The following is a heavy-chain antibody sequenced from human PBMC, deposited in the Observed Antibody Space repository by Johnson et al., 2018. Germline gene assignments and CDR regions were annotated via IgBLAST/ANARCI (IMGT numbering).Heavy chain of an antibody. V-gene: IGHV3-30*18. CDR1: GFTFSSYL. J-gene: IGHJ4*02. D-gene: IGHD4-11*01. CDR2: ISLDGNNK. Sequence: QVQLVESGGGVVQPGGSXRLSCAASGFTFSSYLMHWVRQAPGKGLEWVAVISLDGNNKYYADPVKGRFTISSDNSRNTLYLQMNSLRVEDTAVYFCVKDVSNMLDYWGQGTLVTVSS. CDR3: VKDVSNMLDY.